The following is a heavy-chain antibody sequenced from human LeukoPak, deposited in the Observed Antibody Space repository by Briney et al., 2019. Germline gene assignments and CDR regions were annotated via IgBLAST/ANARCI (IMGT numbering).Heavy chain of an antibody. CDR2: INSDGSST. D-gene: IGHD6-19*01. CDR3: ARDLAVAGTNVDWFDP. J-gene: IGHJ5*02. V-gene: IGHV3-74*01. Sequence: PGGSLRLSCAASGFTFSTYWMHWVRQAPGKGLLWVSRINSDGSSTSYADSVKGRFTISRDNAKNTLYLQMNSLRVEDTAVYYCARDLAVAGTNVDWFDPWGQGTLVTVSS. CDR1: GFTFSTYW.